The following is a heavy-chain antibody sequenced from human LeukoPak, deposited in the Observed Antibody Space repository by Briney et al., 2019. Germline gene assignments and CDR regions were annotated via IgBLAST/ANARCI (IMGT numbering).Heavy chain of an antibody. CDR3: ARDGKWFGELLAIDY. Sequence: GGSLRLSCAAPGFTFSSYWMSWVRQAPGKGLEWVANIKQDGSEKYYVDSVKGRFTISRDNAKNSLYLQMNSLRAEDTAVYYCARDGKWFGELLAIDYWGQGTLVTVSS. CDR1: GFTFSSYW. CDR2: IKQDGSEK. V-gene: IGHV3-7*03. D-gene: IGHD3-10*01. J-gene: IGHJ4*02.